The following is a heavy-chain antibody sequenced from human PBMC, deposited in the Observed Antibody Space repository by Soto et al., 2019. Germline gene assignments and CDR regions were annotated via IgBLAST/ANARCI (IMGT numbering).Heavy chain of an antibody. CDR2: INPNSGGT. Sequence: ASVKVSCKASGYTFTGYYMHWVRQAPGQGLEWMGWINPNSGGTNYAQKFQGRVTMTRDTSISTAYMELSRLRSDDTAVYYCAYLNGNQLPWDYYYSGMEVWGQGTRVIVSS. CDR3: AYLNGNQLPWDYYYSGMEV. CDR1: GYTFTGYY. V-gene: IGHV1-2*02. D-gene: IGHD2-2*01. J-gene: IGHJ6*02.